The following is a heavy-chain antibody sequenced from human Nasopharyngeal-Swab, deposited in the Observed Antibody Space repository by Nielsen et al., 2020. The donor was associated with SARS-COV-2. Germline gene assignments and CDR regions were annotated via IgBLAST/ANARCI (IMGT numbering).Heavy chain of an antibody. CDR1: GFPFRSYI. J-gene: IGHJ3*02. V-gene: IGHV3-21*01. D-gene: IGHD6-13*01. Sequence: SLKISCAASGFPFRSYIMNWVRLAPRKGLEWVSSISSSSSYIYYADSVKGRFTISRDNAKNSLYLQMNSLRAEDTAVYYCARDFRELVGAFDIWGQGTMVTVSS. CDR2: ISSSSSYI. CDR3: ARDFRELVGAFDI.